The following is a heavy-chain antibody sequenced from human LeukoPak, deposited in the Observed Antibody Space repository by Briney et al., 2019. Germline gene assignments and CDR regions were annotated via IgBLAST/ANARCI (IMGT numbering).Heavy chain of an antibody. J-gene: IGHJ4*02. CDR3: ARDTSISSGKNPIDY. D-gene: IGHD3-22*01. Sequence: PGGSLRLSCAASGFTFSFYSMNWVRQAPGKGLEWVSSISGSSTYIYYADSVKGRFTISRDNAKNSLYLQMNSLRAEDTAMYYCARDTSISSGKNPIDYWGQGTLVTVSS. V-gene: IGHV3-21*01. CDR2: ISGSSTYI. CDR1: GFTFSFYS.